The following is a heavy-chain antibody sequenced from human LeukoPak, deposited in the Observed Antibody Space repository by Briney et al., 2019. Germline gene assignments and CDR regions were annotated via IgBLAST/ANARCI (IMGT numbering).Heavy chain of an antibody. CDR3: VRDRRESHFPKWYFDL. J-gene: IGHJ2*01. D-gene: IGHD3-10*01. CDR2: VFSGGRI. V-gene: IGHV3-66*01. CDR1: EFTVSDNY. Sequence: GGSLRLSCAASEFTVSDNYMNWIRQAPGKGPEWAAVVFSGGRIYYADSVKGRFTISRDNSKNSLYLQMNSLRAEDTALYYCVRDRRESHFPKWYFDLWGRGTLVTVSS.